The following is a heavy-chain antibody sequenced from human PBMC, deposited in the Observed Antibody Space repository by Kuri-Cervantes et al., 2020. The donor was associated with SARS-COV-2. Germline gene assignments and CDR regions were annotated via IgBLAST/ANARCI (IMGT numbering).Heavy chain of an antibody. CDR3: ARSYTAMDLRLLAYYYYGMDV. D-gene: IGHD5-18*01. CDR2: ISYDGSNK. CDR1: GFTFSSYA. J-gene: IGHJ6*02. Sequence: GGSLRLSCAASGFTFSSYAMSWVRQAPGKGLEWVAVISYDGSNKYYADSVKGRFTISRDNSKNTLYLQMNSLRAEDTAVYYCARSYTAMDLRLLAYYYYGMDVWGQGTTVTFSS. V-gene: IGHV3-30-3*01.